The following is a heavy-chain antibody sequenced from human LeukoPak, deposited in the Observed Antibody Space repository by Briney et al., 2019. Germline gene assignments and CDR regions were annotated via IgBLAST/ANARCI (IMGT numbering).Heavy chain of an antibody. V-gene: IGHV1-18*01. D-gene: IGHD3-10*01. Sequence: VSVKVSCKASGYTFTSYGISWVRQAPGQGLEWMGWISAYNDNTNYAQKLQGRVTMTTDTSTSTANMELRSLRSDDTAVYYCARSAAYGPGSYSSPYYYYGMDVWGQGTTVTVSS. CDR2: ISAYNDNT. CDR1: GYTFTSYG. J-gene: IGHJ6*02. CDR3: ARSAAYGPGSYSSPYYYYGMDV.